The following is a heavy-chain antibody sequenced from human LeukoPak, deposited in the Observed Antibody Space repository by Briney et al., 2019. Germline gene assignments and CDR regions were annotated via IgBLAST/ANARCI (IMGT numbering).Heavy chain of an antibody. D-gene: IGHD5-18*01. V-gene: IGHV3-15*01. J-gene: IGHJ4*02. Sequence: GGSLRLSCAASGFTVTSNYMSWVRQAPGKGLEWVGRIKSKTDGGTTDYAAPVKGRFTISRDDSKNTLYVQMNSLKTEDTAVYYCTIGDRYGADYWGQGTMVTVSS. CDR2: IKSKTDGGTT. CDR3: TIGDRYGADY. CDR1: GFTVTSNY.